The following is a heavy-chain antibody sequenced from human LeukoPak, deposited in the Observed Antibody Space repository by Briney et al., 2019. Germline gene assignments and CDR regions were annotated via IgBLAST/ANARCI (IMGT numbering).Heavy chain of an antibody. CDR1: KFNFNSYG. V-gene: IGHV3-23*01. Sequence: PGGSLRLSCATSKFNFNSYGLTWVRQAPGKGLEWVSSISGSGGSTQYAASVQGRFTISRDNSKNTLYLQMNSLRAEDTAVYYCARDYTVGGSSWYEGFDYWGQGTLVTVSS. CDR3: ARDYTVGGSSWYEGFDY. J-gene: IGHJ4*02. CDR2: ISGSGGST. D-gene: IGHD6-13*01.